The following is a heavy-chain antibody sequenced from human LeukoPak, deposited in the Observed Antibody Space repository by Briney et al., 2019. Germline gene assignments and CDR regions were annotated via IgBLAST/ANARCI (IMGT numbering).Heavy chain of an antibody. Sequence: SETLSLTCTVSGGSISSYYWTWIRQPPGKGLEWIGYIYYSGSTDYNPSLKSRVTMSVDTSKNQFSLKLTSVTAADTAVYYCAGHHPRNTVDFWGQGTLVTVSS. J-gene: IGHJ4*02. CDR1: GGSISSYY. CDR2: IYYSGST. V-gene: IGHV4-59*01. CDR3: AGHHPRNTVDF. D-gene: IGHD2/OR15-2a*01.